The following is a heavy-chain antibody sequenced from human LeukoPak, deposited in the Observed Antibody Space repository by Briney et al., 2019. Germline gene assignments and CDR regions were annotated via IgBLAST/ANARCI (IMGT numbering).Heavy chain of an antibody. V-gene: IGHV3-53*01. Sequence: GGSLRLSCAASGFTVSSNYLSWVRPAPGKGLEWVSVIYSGCSTYYADSVKGQFTISRDNSKNTLYLQRNSLRAEDTAVYYCASLAARRFLAPWGQGTLVTVSS. CDR3: ASLAARRFLAP. J-gene: IGHJ5*02. CDR2: IYSGCST. CDR1: GFTVSSNY. D-gene: IGHD6-6*01.